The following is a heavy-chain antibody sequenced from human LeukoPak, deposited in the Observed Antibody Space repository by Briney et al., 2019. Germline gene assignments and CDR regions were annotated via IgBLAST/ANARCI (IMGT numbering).Heavy chain of an antibody. V-gene: IGHV5-51*01. CDR3: ARQSRGRLLWFGEATKNWFDP. CDR1: GYSFTSYW. CDR2: IYPGDSDA. Sequence: GESLKISCKGSGYSFTSYWIGWVRQMPGKGLEWMGIIYPGDSDARYSPSFQGQVTISADKSISTAYLQWSSLKASDTAMYYCARQSRGRLLWFGEATKNWFDPWGQGTLVTVSP. D-gene: IGHD3-10*01. J-gene: IGHJ5*02.